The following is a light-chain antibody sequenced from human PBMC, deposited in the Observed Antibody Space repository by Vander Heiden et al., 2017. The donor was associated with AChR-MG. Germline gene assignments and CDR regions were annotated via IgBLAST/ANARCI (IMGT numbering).Light chain of an antibody. CDR2: WAS. Sequence: DIVMTQSPDSLAVSLGERATINCKSSQRVLYTSNNKDYLAWYQQKPGQPPKLIIYWASSRESGVPDRFSGSGSGTDFTLTIRSLQAEDVAVYYCQQYSSTPYTFGPGTKVEIK. V-gene: IGKV4-1*01. CDR1: QRVLYTSNNKDY. CDR3: QQYSSTPYT. J-gene: IGKJ2*01.